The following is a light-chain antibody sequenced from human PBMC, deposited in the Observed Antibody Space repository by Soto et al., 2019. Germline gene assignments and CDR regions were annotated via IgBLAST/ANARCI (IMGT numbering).Light chain of an antibody. J-gene: IGKJ1*01. CDR1: QSVSSN. Sequence: EAVMTQSPATLSVSPGETATLSCTASQSVSSNLAWYQQKPGQAPRLLIYDASTRATGFPARFSGSGSGTEFTPTISSLQSEDFAVYYCQQYKHWPRTFGQGTKV. CDR2: DAS. V-gene: IGKV3-15*01. CDR3: QQYKHWPRT.